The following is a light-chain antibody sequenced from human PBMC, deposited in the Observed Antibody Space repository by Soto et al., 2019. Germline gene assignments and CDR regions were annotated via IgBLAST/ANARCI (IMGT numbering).Light chain of an antibody. CDR2: LNSDGRH. J-gene: IGLJ2*01. Sequence: QLVLTQSPSASASLGASVTLTCTLSSGHSNYAIAWHQQQPEKGPRYLMKLNSDGRHSKGDGIPDRFSGSSSGAERYLTISSLQSEDEADYYCQTCGTGIQVFGGGTKLTVL. CDR1: SGHSNYA. V-gene: IGLV4-69*01. CDR3: QTCGTGIQV.